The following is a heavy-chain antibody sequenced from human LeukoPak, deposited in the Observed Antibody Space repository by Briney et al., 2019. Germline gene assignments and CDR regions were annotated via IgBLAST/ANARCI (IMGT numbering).Heavy chain of an antibody. Sequence: KPSETLSLTCTVSGGSISSSSYYWGWIRQPPGKGLEWIGSIYYSGSTYYSPSLKSRVTISVDTSKNQFSLKLSSVTAADTAVYYCARGGSSWFLDVPYYFDYWGQGTLVTVSS. D-gene: IGHD6-13*01. CDR1: GGSISSSSYY. CDR2: IYYSGST. CDR3: ARGGSSWFLDVPYYFDY. V-gene: IGHV4-39*07. J-gene: IGHJ4*02.